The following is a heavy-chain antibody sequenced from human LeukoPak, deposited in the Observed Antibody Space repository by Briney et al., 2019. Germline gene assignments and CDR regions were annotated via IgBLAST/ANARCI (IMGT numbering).Heavy chain of an antibody. J-gene: IGHJ4*02. D-gene: IGHD3-3*01. Sequence: SETLSLTCTVSDDSITMYYWTWIRQPPGKALEWIGNIFYSGSTYYSPSLKSRVTISLDTSRNQFSLKLNSVTAADTAVYYCARKTPHYDFWSGYYTPSGFDYWGQGTLVTVSS. CDR3: ARKTPHYDFWSGYYTPSGFDY. CDR2: IFYSGST. V-gene: IGHV4-59*04. CDR1: DDSITMYY.